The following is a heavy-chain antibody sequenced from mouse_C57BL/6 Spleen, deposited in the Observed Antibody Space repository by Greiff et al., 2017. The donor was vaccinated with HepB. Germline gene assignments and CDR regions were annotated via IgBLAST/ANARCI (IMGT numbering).Heavy chain of an antibody. CDR1: GFTFSSYG. Sequence: DVKLVESGGDLVKPGGSLKLSCAASGFTFSSYGMSWVRQTPDKRLEWVATISSGGSYTYYPASVKGRFTISRDNAKNTLYLQMSSLKSEDTAMYYCARHKLGYYFDYWGQGTTLTVSS. J-gene: IGHJ2*01. CDR2: ISSGGSYT. D-gene: IGHD4-1*01. CDR3: ARHKLGYYFDY. V-gene: IGHV5-6*02.